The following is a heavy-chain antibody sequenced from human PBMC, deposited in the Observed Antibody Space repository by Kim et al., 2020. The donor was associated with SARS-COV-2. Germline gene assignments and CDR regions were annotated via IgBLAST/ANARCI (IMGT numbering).Heavy chain of an antibody. CDR1: GFTFSNYG. D-gene: IGHD6-19*01. J-gene: IGHJ4*02. CDR2: LSYDGSNK. CDR3: AKEGLPVAGTIDY. Sequence: GGSLRLSCAASGFTFSNYGMHWVRQAPGKGLECVAVLSYDGSNKYYADSVKGRFTISRDNSKNTLYLQMNSLRAEDTAVYYCAKEGLPVAGTIDYWGQGTLVTVSS. V-gene: IGHV3-30*18.